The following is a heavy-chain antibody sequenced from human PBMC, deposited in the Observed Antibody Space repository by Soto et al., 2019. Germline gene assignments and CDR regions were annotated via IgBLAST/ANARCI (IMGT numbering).Heavy chain of an antibody. V-gene: IGHV3-23*01. CDR3: AKEGLWSRLNYFDY. CDR1: GFTFSSGV. CDR2: ISGGGLST. D-gene: IGHD3-10*01. J-gene: IGHJ4*02. Sequence: GGSLRLSCAASGFTFSSGVMSWVRQTPGKGLEWVSTISGGGLSTYYADSVKGRFTMSRDNSKNTLYLQMNNLRAEDSAIYYCAKEGLWSRLNYFDYWGQGTLVTVSS.